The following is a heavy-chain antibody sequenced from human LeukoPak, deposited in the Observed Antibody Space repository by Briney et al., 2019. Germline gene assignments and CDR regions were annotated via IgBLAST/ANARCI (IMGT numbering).Heavy chain of an antibody. V-gene: IGHV1-2*02. CDR3: ARGLEMATIRYGMDV. CDR2: INPNSGGT. J-gene: IGHJ6*04. D-gene: IGHD5-24*01. Sequence: ASVTVSCKASRYTFTGYYMHWVRQAPGQGLEWMGWINPNSGGTNYAQKFQGRVTMTRDTSISTAYMELSRLRSDDTAVYYCARGLEMATIRYGMDVWGKGTTVTISS. CDR1: RYTFTGYY.